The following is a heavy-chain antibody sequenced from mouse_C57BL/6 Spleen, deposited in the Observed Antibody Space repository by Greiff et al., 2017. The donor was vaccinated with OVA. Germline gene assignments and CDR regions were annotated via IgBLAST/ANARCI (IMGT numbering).Heavy chain of an antibody. Sequence: DVMLVESGGGLVKPGGSLKLSCAASGFTFSDYGMHWVRQAPEKGLEWVAYISSGSSTIYYADTVKGRFTISRDNAKNTLFLQMTSLRSEDTAMYYCATSGDEGFAYWGQGTLVTVSA. J-gene: IGHJ3*01. D-gene: IGHD3-3*01. CDR3: ATSGDEGFAY. CDR2: ISSGSSTI. V-gene: IGHV5-17*01. CDR1: GFTFSDYG.